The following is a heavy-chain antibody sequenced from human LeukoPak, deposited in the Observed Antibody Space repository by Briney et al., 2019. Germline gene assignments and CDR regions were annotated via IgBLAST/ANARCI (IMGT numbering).Heavy chain of an antibody. V-gene: IGHV3-9*03. D-gene: IGHD6-19*01. Sequence: GGSLRLSCAASGFTFDNYAMNWVRQVPGKGLEWISLISWNSGTIGYADSVKGRFTISRDNANNFLYLQMNSLRAEDMALYYCARAYKDRSLAGKKEFFQHWGQGSLVTVSS. CDR1: GFTFDNYA. J-gene: IGHJ1*01. CDR3: ARAYKDRSLAGKKEFFQH. CDR2: ISWNSGTI.